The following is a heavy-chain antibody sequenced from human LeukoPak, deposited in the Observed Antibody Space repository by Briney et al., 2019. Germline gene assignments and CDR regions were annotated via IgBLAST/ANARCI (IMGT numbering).Heavy chain of an antibody. Sequence: GASVKVSCKVSGYTLTELSMHWVRQAPGKGLEWMGGFDPEDGETIYAQKFQGRVTMTEDTSTDTAYMELSSLRSEDTAVYYCATVPSRHCSSPSCYRFDPWGQGTLVTVSS. CDR2: FDPEDGET. J-gene: IGHJ5*02. D-gene: IGHD2-2*01. CDR1: GYTLTELS. CDR3: ATVPSRHCSSPSCYRFDP. V-gene: IGHV1-24*01.